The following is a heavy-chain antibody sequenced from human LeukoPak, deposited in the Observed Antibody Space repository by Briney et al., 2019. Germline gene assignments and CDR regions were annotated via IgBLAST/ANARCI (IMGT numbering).Heavy chain of an antibody. J-gene: IGHJ4*02. Sequence: GESLKICCKGSGYSFTSYWSGWVRQMPGKSLEWMGIIYPGDSDTRYSPSFQGQVTISADKSISTAYLQWSSLKASDTAMYYCARHPRWYHTGPPDYWGQGTLVTVSS. CDR3: ARHPRWYHTGPPDY. CDR2: IYPGDSDT. V-gene: IGHV5-51*01. CDR1: GYSFTSYW. D-gene: IGHD4-23*01.